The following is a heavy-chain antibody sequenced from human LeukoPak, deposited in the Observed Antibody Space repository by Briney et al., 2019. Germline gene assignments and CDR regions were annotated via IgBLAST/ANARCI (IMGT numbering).Heavy chain of an antibody. Sequence: SETLSLTCTVSGGSISSGGYYWSWIRQHPWKGLEWIGYIYYSGSTYYNPSLKSRVTISVDTSKNQFSLKLSSVTAADTAVYYCARTLYDSSGYGGGWFDPWGQGTLVTVSS. D-gene: IGHD3-22*01. CDR3: ARTLYDSSGYGGGWFDP. CDR1: GGSISSGGYY. J-gene: IGHJ5*02. CDR2: IYYSGST. V-gene: IGHV4-31*03.